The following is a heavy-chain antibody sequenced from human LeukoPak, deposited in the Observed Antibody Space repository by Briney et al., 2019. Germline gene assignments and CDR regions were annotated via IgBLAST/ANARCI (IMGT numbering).Heavy chain of an antibody. Sequence: ASVKVSCKVSGYTFTSYGISWVRQAPGQGLEWMGWISAYNGNTNYAQKLQGRVTMTTDTSTSTAYMELRSLRSDDTAVYYCARSREMATITGNYYYYYMDVWGKGTTVTVSS. CDR2: ISAYNGNT. J-gene: IGHJ6*03. CDR3: ARSREMATITGNYYYYYMDV. D-gene: IGHD5-24*01. CDR1: GYTFTSYG. V-gene: IGHV1-18*01.